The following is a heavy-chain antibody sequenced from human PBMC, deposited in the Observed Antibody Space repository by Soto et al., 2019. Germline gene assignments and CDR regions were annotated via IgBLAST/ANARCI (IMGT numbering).Heavy chain of an antibody. CDR1: GFTFSSYA. Sequence: GGSLRLSCAASGFTFSSYAVHWVRQAPGKGLEWVAVISYDGSNKYYADSVKGRFTISRDNSKNTLYLQMNSLRAEDTAVYYCARDRPHSSSWHRGAFDPWGQGTLVTVSS. V-gene: IGHV3-30-3*01. J-gene: IGHJ5*02. D-gene: IGHD6-13*01. CDR3: ARDRPHSSSWHRGAFDP. CDR2: ISYDGSNK.